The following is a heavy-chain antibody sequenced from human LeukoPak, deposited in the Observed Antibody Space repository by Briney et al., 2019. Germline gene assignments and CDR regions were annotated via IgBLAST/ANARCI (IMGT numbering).Heavy chain of an antibody. J-gene: IGHJ4*02. CDR2: INTDGRST. CDR1: GFTFSSYW. Sequence: PGGSLRLSCAASGFTFSSYWRHWVRHTTGRGLERVSRINTDGRSTSYRVSVIGRFTISRDNAKNTLELQMDSLRAEDTAVYFCAKAGYRGSSVNYFDYWGQGALVSVCS. CDR3: AKAGYRGSSVNYFDY. D-gene: IGHD6-6*01. V-gene: IGHV3-74*01.